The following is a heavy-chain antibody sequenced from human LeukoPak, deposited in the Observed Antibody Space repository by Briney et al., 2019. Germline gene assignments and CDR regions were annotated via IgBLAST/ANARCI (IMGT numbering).Heavy chain of an antibody. V-gene: IGHV4-34*01. CDR1: GGSFSGYY. CDR2: INHSGST. J-gene: IGHJ6*03. D-gene: IGHD2-2*02. Sequence: SETLSLTCAVYGGSFSGYYWSWIRQPPGKGLEWIGGINHSGSTNYNPSLKSRVTISVDTSKNQFSLKLSSVTAADTAVYYCARANEYCSSTSCYKFYDYMDVWGKGTTVTVSS. CDR3: ARANEYCSSTSCYKFYDYMDV.